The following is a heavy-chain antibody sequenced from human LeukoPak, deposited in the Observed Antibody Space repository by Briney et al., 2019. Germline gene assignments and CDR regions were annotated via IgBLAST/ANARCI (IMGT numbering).Heavy chain of an antibody. CDR2: ISSSSSYI. V-gene: IGHV3-21*01. CDR1: GFTFSSYS. J-gene: IGHJ4*02. CDR3: AKIHSSGWYSDY. Sequence: PGGSLRLSCAASGFTFSSYSMNWVRQAPGKGPEWVSSISSSSSYIYYADSVKGRFTISRDNSKNTLYLQMNSLRAEDTAVYYCAKIHSSGWYSDYWGQGTLVTVSS. D-gene: IGHD6-19*01.